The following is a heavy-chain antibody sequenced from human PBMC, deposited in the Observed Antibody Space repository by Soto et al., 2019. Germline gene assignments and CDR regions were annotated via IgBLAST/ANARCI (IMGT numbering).Heavy chain of an antibody. Sequence: PSETLSLTCADYGGSFSGYYWSWIRQPPGKGLEWIGEINHSGSTNYNPSLKSRVTISVDTSKNQFSLKLSSVTAADTAVYYCARVRSRAITMIVVAHNWFDPWGQGTLVTVSS. CDR2: INHSGST. V-gene: IGHV4-34*01. CDR1: GGSFSGYY. J-gene: IGHJ5*02. CDR3: ARVRSRAITMIVVAHNWFDP. D-gene: IGHD3-22*01.